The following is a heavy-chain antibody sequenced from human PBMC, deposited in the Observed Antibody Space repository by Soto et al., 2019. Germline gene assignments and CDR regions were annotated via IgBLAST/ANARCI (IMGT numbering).Heavy chain of an antibody. Sequence: EVQLVESGGGLVQPGGSLRLSCAASGFTFSSYSMNWVRQAPGKGLVWVSYISSSSSTIYYADSVKGRFTISRDNAKNSLYLQMNSLRDEDTAVYYCARDYYGSGSPSGMDVWGQGTTVTVSS. CDR3: ARDYYGSGSPSGMDV. CDR2: ISSSSSTI. V-gene: IGHV3-48*02. CDR1: GFTFSSYS. D-gene: IGHD3-10*01. J-gene: IGHJ6*02.